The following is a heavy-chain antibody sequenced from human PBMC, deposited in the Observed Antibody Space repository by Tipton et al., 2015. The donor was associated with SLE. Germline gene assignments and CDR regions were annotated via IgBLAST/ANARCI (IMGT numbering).Heavy chain of an antibody. Sequence: SLRLSCAASGFSFMNYTMTWVRQAPGKGLEWVSTISPSGSDTFYPDSVKGRFTISRDNSKETVSLQADSLRVEDTAVYYCARKRYCSSTSCHAGGAFDIWGQGTMVTVSS. CDR3: ARKRYCSSTSCHAGGAFDI. J-gene: IGHJ3*02. D-gene: IGHD2-2*01. CDR2: ISPSGSDT. V-gene: IGHV3-23*01. CDR1: GFSFMNYT.